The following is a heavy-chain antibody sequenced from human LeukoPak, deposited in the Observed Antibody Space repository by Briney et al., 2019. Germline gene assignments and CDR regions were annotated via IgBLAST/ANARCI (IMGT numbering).Heavy chain of an antibody. J-gene: IGHJ4*02. Sequence: PSETLSLTCAVSGVSISSGGYSWSWIRQPPGKGLEWIGYIYHSGSTYYNPSLKSRVTISVDRSKNQFSLKLSSVTAADTAVYYCARDRYGDHTYFDYWGQGTLVTVSS. D-gene: IGHD4-17*01. V-gene: IGHV4-30-2*01. CDR3: ARDRYGDHTYFDY. CDR1: GVSISSGGYS. CDR2: IYHSGST.